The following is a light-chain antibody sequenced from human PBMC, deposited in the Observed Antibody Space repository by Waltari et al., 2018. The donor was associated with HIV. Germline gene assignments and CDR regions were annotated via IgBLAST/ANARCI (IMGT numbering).Light chain of an antibody. Sequence: QSVLTQPPSASGTPGQGVTISCSGSSSNIGRNTVNWYQQLPGTAPKLLIYSDYQRPAGVPDRFSGSKSGTSASLAISGLKSEDEADYYCAAWDDSLNGVVFGGGTKLTVL. V-gene: IGLV1-44*01. CDR2: SDY. CDR1: SSNIGRNT. J-gene: IGLJ2*01. CDR3: AAWDDSLNGVV.